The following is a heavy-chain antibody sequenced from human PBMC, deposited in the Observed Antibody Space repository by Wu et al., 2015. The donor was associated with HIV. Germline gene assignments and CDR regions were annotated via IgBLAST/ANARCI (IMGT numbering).Heavy chain of an antibody. D-gene: IGHD2/OR15-2a*01. J-gene: IGHJ3*02. CDR1: GFTFNNKY. V-gene: IGHV1-46*03. CDR2: LNPSANKI. Sequence: QVQLVQSGAEVKKPGASVKVSCKASGFTFNNKYMHWVRQAPGRGLEWMGVLNPSANKISYAQSFQGRVTMTSDKYTTAVYMELDSLRSDDTAVYYCATRIGGTMEAFNIWGQGTLVTVSS. CDR3: ATRIGGTMEAFNI.